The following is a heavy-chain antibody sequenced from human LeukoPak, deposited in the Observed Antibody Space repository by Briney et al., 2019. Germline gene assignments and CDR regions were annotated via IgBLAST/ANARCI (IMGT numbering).Heavy chain of an antibody. Sequence: GASVKVSCKASGYTFTSYDINWVRQATGQGLEWVGWMNPNSGNTGYAQKFQGRVTMTRNTSISTAYMELSGLRSEDTAVYYCARGLAAGPYYYYYGMDVWGQGTTVTVSS. J-gene: IGHJ6*02. V-gene: IGHV1-8*01. D-gene: IGHD6-13*01. CDR3: ARGLAAGPYYYYYGMDV. CDR1: GYTFTSYD. CDR2: MNPNSGNT.